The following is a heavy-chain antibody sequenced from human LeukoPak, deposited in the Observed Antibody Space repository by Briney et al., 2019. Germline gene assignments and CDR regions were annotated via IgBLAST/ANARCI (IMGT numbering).Heavy chain of an antibody. V-gene: IGHV3-23*01. CDR1: GPTFSTYP. CDR2: ISGNSVTI. CDR3: AKELHGSGNYAFDY. Sequence: PGGSLRLSCTASGPTFSTYPMTWVRQAPGQGLEWVSAISGNSVTIYYADSVEGRFTISRDNSKNTLYLQMNSLRPEDAAVYFCAKELHGSGNYAFDYWGQGTLVTVSS. D-gene: IGHD3-10*01. J-gene: IGHJ4*02.